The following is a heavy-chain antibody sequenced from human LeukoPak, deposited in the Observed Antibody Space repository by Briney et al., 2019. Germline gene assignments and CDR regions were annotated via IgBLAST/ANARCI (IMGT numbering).Heavy chain of an antibody. CDR1: GFTFSSYD. V-gene: IGHV3-7*01. J-gene: IGHJ4*02. D-gene: IGHD3-22*01. Sequence: GGSLRLSCSASGFTFSSYDMNWVRQAPGKGLEWVANIKQDGSDKYYVDSVKGRFTISRDNAKNSLYLQMNSLRAEDTAVYYCARLADYYDSSGYYSDYWGQGTLVTVSS. CDR3: ARLADYYDSSGYYSDY. CDR2: IKQDGSDK.